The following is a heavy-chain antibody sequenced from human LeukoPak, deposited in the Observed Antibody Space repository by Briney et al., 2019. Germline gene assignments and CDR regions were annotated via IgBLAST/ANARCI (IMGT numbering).Heavy chain of an antibody. J-gene: IGHJ4*02. CDR3: AKGGYCSGGSCYYYTSGVALFDY. CDR2: ISGSGGST. D-gene: IGHD2-15*01. Sequence: GGSLRLSCAASGFTFSSYGMSWVRQAPGKGLEWVSAISGSGGSTYYADSMKGHFTISRDNSKNTLYLQMNSLRAEDTAVYYCAKGGYCSGGSCYYYTSGVALFDYWGQGTLVTVSS. V-gene: IGHV3-23*01. CDR1: GFTFSSYG.